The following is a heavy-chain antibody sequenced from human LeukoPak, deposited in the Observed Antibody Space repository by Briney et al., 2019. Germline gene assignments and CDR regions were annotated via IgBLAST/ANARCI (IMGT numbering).Heavy chain of an antibody. CDR2: VKTDGSVT. J-gene: IGHJ4*02. D-gene: IGHD3-3*01. CDR3: AKGRITLFGVVMEDYFDY. V-gene: IGHV3-74*01. CDR1: GFTFSSYW. Sequence: PGGSLRLSCAASGFTFSSYWMHWVRQALGKGLVWVSRVKTDGSVTNYADSVKGRFTVSRDNAKNTLYLQMNSLRAEDTAVYYCAKGRITLFGVVMEDYFDYWGQGTLVTVSS.